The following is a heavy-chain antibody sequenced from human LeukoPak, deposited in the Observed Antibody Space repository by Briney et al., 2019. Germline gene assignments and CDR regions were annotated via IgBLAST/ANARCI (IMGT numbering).Heavy chain of an antibody. CDR3: ASEGNRDGYNFEDY. V-gene: IGHV3-30*04. CDR1: GFTFSSYA. Sequence: PGGSLRLSCAASGFTFSSYAMHWVRQAPGKGLEWVAVISYDGSNKYYADSVKGRFTISRDNSKNTLYLQMNSLRAEDTAVYYCASEGNRDGYNFEDYWGQGTLVTVSS. D-gene: IGHD5-24*01. J-gene: IGHJ4*02. CDR2: ISYDGSNK.